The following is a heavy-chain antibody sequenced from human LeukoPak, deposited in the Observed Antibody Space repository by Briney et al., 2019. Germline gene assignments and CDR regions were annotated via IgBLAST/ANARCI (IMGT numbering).Heavy chain of an antibody. CDR1: GGTFSSYA. D-gene: IGHD2-2*02. Sequence: GASVKVSCKASGGTFSSYAISWVRQAPGQGLEWMGGIIPIFGTANYAQKFQGRVTITADESTSTAYMELSSLRSEDTAVYYCERDQGGYCSSTSCYTDYYYYYGMDVWGQGTTVTVSS. J-gene: IGHJ6*02. CDR2: IIPIFGTA. CDR3: ERDQGGYCSSTSCYTDYYYYYGMDV. V-gene: IGHV1-69*13.